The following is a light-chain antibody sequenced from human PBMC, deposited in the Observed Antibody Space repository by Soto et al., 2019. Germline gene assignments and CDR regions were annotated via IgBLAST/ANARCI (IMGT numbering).Light chain of an antibody. J-gene: IGLJ1*01. CDR1: SSDVGGYNY. Sequence: QSALPQPASVAGSPGQSITISCTGTSSDVGGYNYVSWYQQHPGKAPKLMIYDVSNRPSGVSNRFSGSKSGNTASLTISGLQAEDEADYYCSSYTSSSTLEVFGTGTQLTVL. CDR3: SSYTSSSTLEV. V-gene: IGLV2-14*01. CDR2: DVS.